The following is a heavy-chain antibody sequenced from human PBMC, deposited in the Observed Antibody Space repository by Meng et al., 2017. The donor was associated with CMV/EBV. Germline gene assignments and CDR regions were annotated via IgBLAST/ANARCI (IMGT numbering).Heavy chain of an antibody. CDR2: IYYSGST. Sequence: SETLSLTCTVSGGSVSSGSYYWSWIRQPPGKGLEWIGYIYYSGSTNYNPSLKSRVTISVDTSKNQFSLKLSSVTAADTAVYYCARVGGFLEWFDPWGQGTLVTVSS. J-gene: IGHJ5*02. D-gene: IGHD3-3*01. CDR1: GGSVSSGSYY. CDR3: ARVGGFLEWFDP. V-gene: IGHV4-61*01.